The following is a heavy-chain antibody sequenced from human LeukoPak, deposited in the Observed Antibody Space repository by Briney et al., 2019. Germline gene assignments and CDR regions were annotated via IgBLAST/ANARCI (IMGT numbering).Heavy chain of an antibody. CDR3: ARLSGSYYGSVDY. Sequence: PSETLSLTCTVSGASISSYYWSWIRQPPGNGLEWIGYISYSEGSNYNPSLESRVTISLDTSKNQFSLKLTSVTATDTAVYYCARLSGSYYGSVDYWGQGALVTVSS. J-gene: IGHJ4*02. D-gene: IGHD1-26*01. V-gene: IGHV4-59*08. CDR2: ISYSEGS. CDR1: GASISSYY.